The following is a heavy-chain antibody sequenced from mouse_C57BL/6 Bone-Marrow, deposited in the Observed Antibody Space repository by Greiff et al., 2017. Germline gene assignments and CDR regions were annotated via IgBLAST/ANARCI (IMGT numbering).Heavy chain of an antibody. CDR2: ISDGGSYT. V-gene: IGHV5-4*01. D-gene: IGHD2-4*01. Sequence: EVQRVESGGGLVKPGGSLKLSCAASGFTFSSYAMSWVRQTPEKRLEWVATISDGGSYTYYPDNVQGRFTISRDNAKNNLYLQMSHLKSEDTAMYYCARDRDYDGFAYWGQGTLVTVSA. CDR1: GFTFSSYA. J-gene: IGHJ3*01. CDR3: ARDRDYDGFAY.